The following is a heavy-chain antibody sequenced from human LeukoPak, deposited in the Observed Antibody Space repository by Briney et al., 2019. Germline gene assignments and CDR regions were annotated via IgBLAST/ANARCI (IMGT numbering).Heavy chain of an antibody. CDR1: GFTFSSYA. D-gene: IGHD6-19*01. V-gene: IGHV3-23*01. Sequence: GGSLRLSCTASGFTFSSYAMSWVRQAPGKGLEWVSAISGSGSSTFYADSVKGRFTISRDNSKNTLYLQMYSLRAEDTAVYYCAKAPSSGWYPYYFDYWGQGTLVTVSS. CDR3: AKAPSSGWYPYYFDY. J-gene: IGHJ4*02. CDR2: ISGSGSST.